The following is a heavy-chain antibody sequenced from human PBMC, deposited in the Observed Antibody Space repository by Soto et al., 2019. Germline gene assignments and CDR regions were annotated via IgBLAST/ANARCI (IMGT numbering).Heavy chain of an antibody. J-gene: IGHJ5*02. CDR2: ISYDGSNT. V-gene: IGHV3-30*03. CDR1: GGSFNIYD. Sequence: GALRVACSAPGGSFNIYDMHWVRQAPGKGPEWVAIISYDGSNTYYSDSVRGRFTISRDNSKDTLYLQMHSLRSEDTDIYYCARISRYCSGGDCHAWGQGTQVTVYS. CDR3: ARISRYCSGGDCHA. D-gene: IGHD2-15*01.